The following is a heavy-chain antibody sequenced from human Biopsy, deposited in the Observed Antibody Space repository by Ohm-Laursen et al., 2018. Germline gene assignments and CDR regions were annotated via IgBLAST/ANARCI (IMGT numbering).Heavy chain of an antibody. J-gene: IGHJ6*02. CDR2: INHSGRT. CDR1: GESFNGYY. D-gene: IGHD2/OR15-2a*01. Sequence: GTLSLTCTVYGESFNGYYWSWIRQTPGKGLEWIGEINHSGRTNYNPSLKSRVTISVDTSKNQFSLKVRSVTAADTAVYYCARATNSTGWPYYYFYGMDVWGQGTTVTVSS. CDR3: ARATNSTGWPYYYFYGMDV. V-gene: IGHV4-34*01.